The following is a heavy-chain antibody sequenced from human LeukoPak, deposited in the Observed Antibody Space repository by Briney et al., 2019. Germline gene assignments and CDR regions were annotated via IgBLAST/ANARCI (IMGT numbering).Heavy chain of an antibody. CDR1: GFTFSTYG. V-gene: IGHV3-30*02. CDR2: IRYDGSNK. D-gene: IGHD3-10*01. J-gene: IGHJ4*02. Sequence: GGSLRLSCAASGFTFSTYGMHWVRQAPGRGLEWVAIIRYDGSNKYYADSVKGRFTIFRDNSKNTLYLQMNSLRAEDTAVYYCAKGAHYFGSGSFRRGHYFDSWGQGTLVTVSS. CDR3: AKGAHYFGSGSFRRGHYFDS.